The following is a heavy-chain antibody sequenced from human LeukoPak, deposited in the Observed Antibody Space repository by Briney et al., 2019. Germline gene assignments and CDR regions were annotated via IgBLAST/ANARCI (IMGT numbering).Heavy chain of an antibody. CDR1: GGSFSGYY. CDR2: INHSGST. Sequence: SETLSLTCAVYGGSFSGYYWSWIRQPPGKGLEWIGEINHSGSTNYNPSLKSRVTISVDTSKNQFSLKLSSVTAADTAVYYCARSGSGSYSRYYYYYYGMDVWGQGTTVTVSS. V-gene: IGHV4-34*01. J-gene: IGHJ6*02. D-gene: IGHD3-10*01. CDR3: ARSGSGSYSRYYYYYYGMDV.